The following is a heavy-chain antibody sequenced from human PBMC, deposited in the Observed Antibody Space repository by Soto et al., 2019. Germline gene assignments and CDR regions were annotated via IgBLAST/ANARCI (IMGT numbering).Heavy chain of an antibody. CDR3: ARHGYYYGLDF. V-gene: IGHV4-39*01. J-gene: IGHJ6*02. CDR2: IYYSGST. Sequence: ETLSLTCTVSGGSISSSSYYWGWIRQPPGKGLEWIGSIYYSGSTYYNPSLKSRVTISVDTSKNQFSLKLSSVTAADTAVYYGARHGYYYGLDFWGQGTKVTVTS. CDR1: GGSISSSSYY.